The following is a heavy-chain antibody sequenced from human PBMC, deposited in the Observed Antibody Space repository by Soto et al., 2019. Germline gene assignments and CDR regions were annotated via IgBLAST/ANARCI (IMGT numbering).Heavy chain of an antibody. D-gene: IGHD6-6*01. CDR2: TGFGGNTI. J-gene: IGHJ4*02. CDR1: GFLLSYFD. V-gene: IGHV3-11*04. CDR3: ARDRSSSSFDY. Sequence: GGSLRLACAAYGFLLSYFDMSLIRQAPGKGLEWLSYTGFGGNTIYYADSVKGRFTISRDNSKNTLYLQMNSLRAEDTAVYYCARDRSSSSFDYWGQGNLVTVSA.